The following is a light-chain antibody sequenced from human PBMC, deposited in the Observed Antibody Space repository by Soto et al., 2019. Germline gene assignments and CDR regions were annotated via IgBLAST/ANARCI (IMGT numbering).Light chain of an antibody. CDR2: KAS. V-gene: IGKV1-5*03. J-gene: IGKJ1*01. CDR3: QHYNSYSEA. CDR1: QSITNW. Sequence: DIQMTQSPSTLSASVGDRLSITCRASQSITNWLAWYQQKPGKAPKLLIYKASSLQSEVPSRFSGSASGPEFTLTIGSLQPDDFATYYCQHYNSYSEAFGQGTKVDIK.